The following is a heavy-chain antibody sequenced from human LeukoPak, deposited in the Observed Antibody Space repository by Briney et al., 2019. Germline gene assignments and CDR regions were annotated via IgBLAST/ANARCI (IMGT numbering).Heavy chain of an antibody. CDR1: GFTFSSYG. CDR3: ARDIPTTVVTPAGGAFDI. Sequence: GGSLRLSCAASGFTFSSYGMHWVRRAPGKGLEWVSYISSSGSTIYYADSVKGRFTISRDNAKNSLYLQMNSLRAEDTAVYYCARDIPTTVVTPAGGAFDIWGQGTMVTVSS. V-gene: IGHV3-48*04. J-gene: IGHJ3*02. CDR2: ISSSGSTI. D-gene: IGHD4-23*01.